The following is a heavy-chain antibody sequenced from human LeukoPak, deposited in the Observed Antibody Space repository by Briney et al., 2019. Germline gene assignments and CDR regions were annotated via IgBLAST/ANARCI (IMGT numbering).Heavy chain of an antibody. D-gene: IGHD5-18*01. V-gene: IGHV1-69*06. J-gene: IGHJ4*02. CDR2: IIPIFGTA. CDR3: ARARGIQLWSIDY. Sequence: KISCKASGGTFSSYAISWVRQAPGQGLEWMGGIIPIFGTANYAQKFQGRVTITADKSTSTAYMELSSLRSEDTAVYYCARARGIQLWSIDYWGQGTLVTVSS. CDR1: GGTFSSYA.